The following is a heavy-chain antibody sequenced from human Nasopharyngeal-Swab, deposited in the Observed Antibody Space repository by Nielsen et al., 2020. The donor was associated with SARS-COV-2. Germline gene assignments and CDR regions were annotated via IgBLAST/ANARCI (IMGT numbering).Heavy chain of an antibody. Sequence: LSLTCAASGFTFSSYGMHWVRQAPGKGLEWVAVISYDGSNKYYADSVKGRFTISRDNSKNTLYLQMNSLRAKDTAVYYCAKDHFDYWGQGTLVTVSS. CDR1: GFTFSSYG. J-gene: IGHJ4*02. CDR3: AKDHFDY. CDR2: ISYDGSNK. V-gene: IGHV3-30*18.